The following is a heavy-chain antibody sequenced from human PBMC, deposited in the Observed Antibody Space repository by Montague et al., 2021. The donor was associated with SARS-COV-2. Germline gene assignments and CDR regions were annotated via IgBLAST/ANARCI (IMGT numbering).Heavy chain of an antibody. CDR2: IYHSGST. V-gene: IGHV4-4*02. CDR1: GGSISSSNW. Sequence: SETLSLTCAVSGGSISSSNWWSWVRQPPGKGLEWIGDIYHSGSTNYNPSLKSRVTISLDKSKNHFSLKLSSVTAADTGVYYCALTTAGARFDPWGQGTLVTVSS. CDR3: ALTTAGARFDP. J-gene: IGHJ5*02. D-gene: IGHD2-8*02.